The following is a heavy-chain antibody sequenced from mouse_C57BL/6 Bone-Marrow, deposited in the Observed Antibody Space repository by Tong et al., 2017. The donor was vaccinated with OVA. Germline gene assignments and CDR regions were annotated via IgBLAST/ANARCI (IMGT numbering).Heavy chain of an antibody. Sequence: EVQLQESGAELVRPGASVKLSCTASGFNIKDDYMHWVKQRPEQGLDWIGRIDPEDGETKCAPKFQGKATITADTSSNTAYLQLSSLTSEDTAVYYCARPDLFAYWGQGTLVTVSA. CDR1: GFNIKDDY. J-gene: IGHJ3*01. CDR2: IDPEDGET. V-gene: IGHV14-2*01. CDR3: ARPDLFAY.